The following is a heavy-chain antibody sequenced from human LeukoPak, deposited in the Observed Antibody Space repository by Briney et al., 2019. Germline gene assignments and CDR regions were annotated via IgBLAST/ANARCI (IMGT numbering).Heavy chain of an antibody. CDR3: ARDHSEQDAFDI. Sequence: GGSLRLSCAASGFTFSSYAMHWVRQAPGKGLEWVAVISYDGSNKYYADSVKGRFTISRDNSKNTLYLLMNSLRAEDTAVYYCARDHSEQDAFDIWGQGTMVTVSS. D-gene: IGHD1/OR15-1a*01. CDR2: ISYDGSNK. V-gene: IGHV3-30*04. CDR1: GFTFSSYA. J-gene: IGHJ3*02.